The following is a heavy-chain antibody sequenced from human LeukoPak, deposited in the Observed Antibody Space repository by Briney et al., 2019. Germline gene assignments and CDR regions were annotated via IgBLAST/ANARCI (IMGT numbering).Heavy chain of an antibody. V-gene: IGHV3-23*01. J-gene: IGHJ4*02. Sequence: GGSLRLSCAASGFTFSNYAMSWVRQAPGKGLEWVSAISGSGGSTYYADSVKGRFTIARDNSKNTLYLQMNSLRAEDTAVYYCAKDRVNYYDSSGYYFPPGYWGQGTLVTVSS. CDR3: AKDRVNYYDSSGYYFPPGY. CDR1: GFTFSNYA. D-gene: IGHD3-22*01. CDR2: ISGSGGST.